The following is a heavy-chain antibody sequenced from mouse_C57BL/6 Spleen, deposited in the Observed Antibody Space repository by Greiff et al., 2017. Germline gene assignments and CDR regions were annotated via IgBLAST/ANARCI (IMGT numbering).Heavy chain of an antibody. Sequence: EVQLQQSGAELVKPGASVKLSCTASGFNIKDYYTPWVKHRTEQALEWIGRIDPEDGETKSAPKSQGKATITADPSPNTAYLQLSSLTSEDTAVYYCARGATVVATGDYWGQGTALTVSS. CDR2: IDPEDGET. CDR3: ARGATVVATGDY. J-gene: IGHJ2*01. V-gene: IGHV14-2*01. D-gene: IGHD1-1*01. CDR1: GFNIKDYY.